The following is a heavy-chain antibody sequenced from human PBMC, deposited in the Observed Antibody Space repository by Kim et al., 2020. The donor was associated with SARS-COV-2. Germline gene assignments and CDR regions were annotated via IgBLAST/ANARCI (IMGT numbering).Heavy chain of an antibody. CDR3: ARNVEMATVYLLDY. J-gene: IGHJ4*02. CDR1: GFTFSSYA. V-gene: IGHV3-30-3*01. Sequence: GGSLRLSCAASGFTFSSYAMHWVRQAPGKGLEWVAVISYDGSNKYYADSVKGRFTISRDNSKNTLYLQMNSLRAEDTAVYYCARNVEMATVYLLDYWGQGTLVTVSS. D-gene: IGHD4-4*01. CDR2: ISYDGSNK.